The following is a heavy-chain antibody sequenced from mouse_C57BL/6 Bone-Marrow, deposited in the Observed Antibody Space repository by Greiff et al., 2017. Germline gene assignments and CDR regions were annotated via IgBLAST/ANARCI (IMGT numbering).Heavy chain of an antibody. J-gene: IGHJ2*01. CDR3: AKLYGNYGFDY. D-gene: IGHD2-1*01. Sequence: QVQLQQSGPELVKPGASVKISCKASGYAFSSSWMNWVKQRPGTGLEWIGRIYPGDGDTNYNGKFKGKATLTADKSSSTAYMHISSLSSEDSAVYFCAKLYGNYGFDYWGQGTTLTVSS. V-gene: IGHV1-82*01. CDR1: GYAFSSSW. CDR2: IYPGDGDT.